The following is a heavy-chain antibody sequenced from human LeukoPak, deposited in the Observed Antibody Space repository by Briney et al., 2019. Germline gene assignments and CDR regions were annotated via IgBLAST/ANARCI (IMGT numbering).Heavy chain of an antibody. D-gene: IGHD3-22*01. Sequence: GGSLRLSCVASGFTFSDYDMSWIRQAPGKGLEWISYISSSGSTINYADSMKGRVTLSRDNAKNSLYLQMNSLRAEDAAVYYCARGGLAYYYDISGQFDYWGQGALVTVSS. J-gene: IGHJ4*02. CDR3: ARGGLAYYYDISGQFDY. CDR2: ISSSGSTI. CDR1: GFTFSDYD. V-gene: IGHV3-11*01.